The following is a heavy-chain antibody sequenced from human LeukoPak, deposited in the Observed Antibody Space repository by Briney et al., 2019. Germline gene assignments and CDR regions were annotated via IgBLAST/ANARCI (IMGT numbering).Heavy chain of an antibody. V-gene: IGHV3-49*03. CDR1: GFTFGDYA. D-gene: IGHD6-13*01. Sequence: GRSLRLSCTASGFTFGDYAMSWFRQAPGKGLEWVGFIRSKAYGGTTEYAASVKGRFTISRDDSKSIAYLQMNSLKTEDTAVYYCTRPNHTWYPRSIDYWGQGTLVTVSP. CDR3: TRPNHTWYPRSIDY. CDR2: IRSKAYGGTT. J-gene: IGHJ4*02.